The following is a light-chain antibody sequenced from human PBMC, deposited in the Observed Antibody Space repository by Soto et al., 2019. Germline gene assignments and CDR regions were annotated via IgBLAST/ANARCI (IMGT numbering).Light chain of an antibody. CDR3: QQYGSSPPFT. V-gene: IGKV3-20*01. CDR1: QSVSSRY. CDR2: GAS. Sequence: EIVLTQSPGTLSLSPGERATLSCRASQSVSSRYLAWYQQKPGQAPRLLIYGASNRATGIPDRFSGSGSGTDFTLTISRLEPEDVAVYCCQQYGSSPPFTFGQGTKVEIK. J-gene: IGKJ2*01.